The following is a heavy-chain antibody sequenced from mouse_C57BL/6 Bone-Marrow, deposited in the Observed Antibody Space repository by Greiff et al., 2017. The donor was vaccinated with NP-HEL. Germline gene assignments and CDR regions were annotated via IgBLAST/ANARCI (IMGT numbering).Heavy chain of an antibody. CDR1: GFNIKDDY. V-gene: IGHV14-4*01. CDR2: IDPENGDT. D-gene: IGHD2-5*01. Sequence: VQLKQSGAELVRPGASVKLSCTASGFNIKDDYMHWVKQRPEQGLEWIGWIDPENGDTEYASKFQGKATITADTSSNTAYLQLSSLTSEDTAVYYCTTFLYSNYSWGQGTTLTVSS. CDR3: TTFLYSNYS. J-gene: IGHJ2*01.